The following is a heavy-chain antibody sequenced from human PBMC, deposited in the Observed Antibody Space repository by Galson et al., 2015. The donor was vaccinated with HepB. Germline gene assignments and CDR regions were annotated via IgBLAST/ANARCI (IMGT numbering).Heavy chain of an antibody. Sequence: SLRLSCAASGFSVSTNYVSWVRQAPGKGLEWVSVIYIDGSTYHSDSVKGRFTTSRDNSKNTVYLQVSSLRAEDTATYYCARGPYASSWYREWGQGTLVTVSS. J-gene: IGHJ4*02. CDR1: GFSVSTNY. D-gene: IGHD6-13*01. CDR2: IYIDGST. CDR3: ARGPYASSWYRE. V-gene: IGHV3-53*01.